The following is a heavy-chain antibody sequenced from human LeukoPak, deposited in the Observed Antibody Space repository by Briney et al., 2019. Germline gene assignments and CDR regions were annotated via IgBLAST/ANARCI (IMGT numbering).Heavy chain of an antibody. CDR2: IYYSGST. J-gene: IGHJ5*02. CDR1: GGSISSYY. D-gene: IGHD6-13*01. Sequence: SETLYLTCTVSGGSISSYYWSWIRQPPGKGLEWIGYIYYSGSTNYNPSLKSRVTISVDTSKNQFSLKLSSVTAADTAVYYCARRYSSSWPWFDPWGQGTLVTVSS. V-gene: IGHV4-59*08. CDR3: ARRYSSSWPWFDP.